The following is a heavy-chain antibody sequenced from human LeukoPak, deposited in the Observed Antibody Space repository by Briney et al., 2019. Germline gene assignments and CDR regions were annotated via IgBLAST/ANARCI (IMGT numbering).Heavy chain of an antibody. Sequence: GASVKVSCKASGYTFTSYDINWVRQATGQGLEWMGWMNPNSGNTGYAQKFQGRVTMTRNTSISTAYMELSSLRSEDTAVYYCARNYYDILTGYSWVDYWGQGTLVTVSS. CDR3: ARNYYDILTGYSWVDY. CDR2: MNPNSGNT. V-gene: IGHV1-8*01. D-gene: IGHD3-9*01. CDR1: GYTFTSYD. J-gene: IGHJ4*02.